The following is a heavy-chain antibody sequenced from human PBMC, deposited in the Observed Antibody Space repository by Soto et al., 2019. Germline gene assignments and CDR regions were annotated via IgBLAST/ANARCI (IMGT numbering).Heavy chain of an antibody. CDR3: ARATHNDFWSGYYYFDY. CDR1: GYTFTSYG. CDR2: ISAYNGNT. V-gene: IGHV1-18*01. D-gene: IGHD3-3*01. Sequence: ASVKVSCKASGYTFTSYGISWVRQAPGQGLEWMGWISAYNGNTNYAQKLQGRVTMTTDTSTSTAYMELRSLRSDDTAVYYCARATHNDFWSGYYYFDYWGQATLVTVSS. J-gene: IGHJ4*02.